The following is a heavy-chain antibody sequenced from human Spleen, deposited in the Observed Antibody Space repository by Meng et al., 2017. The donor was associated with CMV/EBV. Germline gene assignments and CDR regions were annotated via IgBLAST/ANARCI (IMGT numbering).Heavy chain of an antibody. V-gene: IGHV3-30*02. D-gene: IGHD3-3*02. J-gene: IGHJ5*02. CDR1: GFTFRNYA. CDR3: AKDLGSHFWSGPNLGH. CDR2: IRYDGIDK. Sequence: GFTFRNYALHWVRQAPGKGLEWVAFIRYDGIDKYYADSVKGRFTISRDDSKNTLYLEMNSLRADDTAIYYCAKDLGSHFWSGPNLGHWGQGALVTVSS.